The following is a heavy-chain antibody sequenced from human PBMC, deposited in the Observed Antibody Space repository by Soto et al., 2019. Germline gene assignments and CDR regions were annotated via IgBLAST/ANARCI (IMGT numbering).Heavy chain of an antibody. J-gene: IGHJ4*02. CDR1: GFTFSSYG. CDR3: ARDPSAATRMYYFDY. V-gene: IGHV3-33*01. D-gene: IGHD2-15*01. Sequence: GGSLRLSCAASGFTFSSYGMHWVRQAPGKGLEWVAVIWYDGSNKYYADSVKGRFSISRDNSKNTVYLQMNSLRAEDTAVYYCARDPSAATRMYYFDYWGQGTLVTVSS. CDR2: IWYDGSNK.